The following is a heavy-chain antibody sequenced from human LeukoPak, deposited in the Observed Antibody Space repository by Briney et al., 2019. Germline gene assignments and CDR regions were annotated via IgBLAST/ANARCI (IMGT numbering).Heavy chain of an antibody. D-gene: IGHD5-24*01. V-gene: IGHV4-61*01. J-gene: IGHJ2*01. CDR1: GGSISTSNYY. CDR2: IYYSGST. CDR3: ARDRDDNWYFDL. Sequence: SETLSLTCTVSGGSISTSNYYWGWIRQPPGKGLEWIGYIYYSGSTNYNPSLKSRVTISVDTSKNQFSLKLSSVTAADTAVYYCARDRDDNWYFDLWGRGTLVTVSS.